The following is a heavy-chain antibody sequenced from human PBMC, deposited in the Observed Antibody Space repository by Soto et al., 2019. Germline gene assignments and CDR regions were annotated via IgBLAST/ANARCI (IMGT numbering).Heavy chain of an antibody. CDR1: GYTFPCYA. J-gene: IGHJ4*02. Sequence: ASVEVSRNASGYTFPCYATHLVRHAPGQGLEWMGIINPSGGSTTYAQKFQGRVSMTRDTSTSTVYMELSSLTSEDTAVYYCARASVSGRRFDYWGEGTLVTVSS. V-gene: IGHV1-46*03. CDR3: ARASVSGRRFDY. CDR2: INPSGGST. D-gene: IGHD6-19*01.